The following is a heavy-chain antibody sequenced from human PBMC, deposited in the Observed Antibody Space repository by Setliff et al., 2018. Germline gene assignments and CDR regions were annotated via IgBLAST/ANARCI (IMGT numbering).Heavy chain of an antibody. CDR1: GITISSYW. V-gene: IGHV3-74*01. Sequence: GGSLRLSCAASGITISSYWMHWVRQAPGKGPVWVSYISIDGSSTEYAGSVKGRFTISRDNAKNSLYLQMNSLRAENTALYYCARSYNFWSGPALDVWGKGTTVTVSS. D-gene: IGHD3-3*01. CDR3: ARSYNFWSGPALDV. CDR2: ISIDGSST. J-gene: IGHJ6*04.